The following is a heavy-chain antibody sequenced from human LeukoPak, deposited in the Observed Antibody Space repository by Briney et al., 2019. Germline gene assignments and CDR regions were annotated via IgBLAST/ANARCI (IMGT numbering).Heavy chain of an antibody. CDR3: AKRSGYTTGWFFDF. D-gene: IGHD6-19*01. CDR2: ISGSGDNT. CDR1: GFSFGSYA. V-gene: IGHV3-23*01. J-gene: IGHJ4*02. Sequence: GGSLRLSCAASGFSFGSYAMSWVRQAPGKGLEWVLSISGSGDNTYYAESVKGRFTISRDNSKNTLFLQMNSLRAEDTAEFYCAKRSGYTTGWFFDFWGQGTLVTVSS.